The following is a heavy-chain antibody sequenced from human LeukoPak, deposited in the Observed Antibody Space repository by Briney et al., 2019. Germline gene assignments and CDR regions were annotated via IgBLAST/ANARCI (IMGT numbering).Heavy chain of an antibody. V-gene: IGHV1-2*02. D-gene: IGHD3-22*01. CDR2: INANSGCT. J-gene: IGHJ4*02. Sequence: GSSVKVSCKASGYTFTGYYLHWVRQAPGQGLEWMGCINANSGCTKYAQKFQGRVTMTRDTSISTAYMELTGLGSDDTAVYYCARGGYYDSSGFDNWGEGNLVTVSS. CDR1: GYTFTGYY. CDR3: ARGGYYDSSGFDN.